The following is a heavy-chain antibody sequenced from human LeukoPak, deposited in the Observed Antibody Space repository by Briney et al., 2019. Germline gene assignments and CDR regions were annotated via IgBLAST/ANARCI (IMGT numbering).Heavy chain of an antibody. V-gene: IGHV1-69*04. D-gene: IGHD2-15*01. CDR1: GGTFSSYA. J-gene: IGHJ4*02. CDR3: ARTRKSYCSGGSCYWFDY. CDR2: IIPIFGIA. Sequence: SVKVSCKASGGTFSSYAISWVRQAPGQGLEWMGRIIPIFGIANYAQKFQGRVTITADKSTSTAYMELSSLRSEDTAVYYCARTRKSYCSGGSCYWFDYWGQGTLVTVSS.